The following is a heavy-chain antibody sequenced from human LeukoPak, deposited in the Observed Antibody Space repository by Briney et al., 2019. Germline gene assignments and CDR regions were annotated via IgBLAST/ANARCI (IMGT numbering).Heavy chain of an antibody. D-gene: IGHD3-10*01. CDR3: ARVPITMVRGVIMESRELDY. CDR2: IWYDGSNK. Sequence: GRSLRLSCAASGFTFSSYGMHWVRQAPGKGLEWVAVIWYDGSNKYYADSVKGRFTISRDNSKNTLYLQMNSLRAEDTAVYYCARVPITMVRGVIMESRELDYWGQGTLVTVSS. J-gene: IGHJ4*02. V-gene: IGHV3-33*01. CDR1: GFTFSSYG.